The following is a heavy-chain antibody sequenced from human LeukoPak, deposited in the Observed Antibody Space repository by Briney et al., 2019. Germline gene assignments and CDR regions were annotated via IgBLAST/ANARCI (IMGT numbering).Heavy chain of an antibody. CDR2: IYYSGST. V-gene: IGHV4-59*01. J-gene: IGHJ5*02. CDR3: ARDSGSYRRAFFDP. D-gene: IGHD1-26*01. CDR1: GGSISSYY. Sequence: NPSETLSLTCTVSGGSISSYYWSWIRQPPGKGLEWIGYIYYSGSTNYNPSLKSRVTISVDTSKNQFSLKLSSVTAADTAVYYCARDSGSYRRAFFDPWGQGTLVTVSS.